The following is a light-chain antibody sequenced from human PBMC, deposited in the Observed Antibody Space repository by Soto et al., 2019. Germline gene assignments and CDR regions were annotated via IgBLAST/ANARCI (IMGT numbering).Light chain of an antibody. CDR1: QSIGSN. Sequence: TRSLATQPVSAGERASVSFRASQSIGSNLAWYQQKPGQAPRLLIYAASIRATDFPARFSGSGPGTESTLTISGLQSDDFAVYLCKQYNNGPPWTFGPGTKVDI. J-gene: IGKJ1*01. CDR2: AAS. V-gene: IGKV3-15*01. CDR3: KQYNNGPPWT.